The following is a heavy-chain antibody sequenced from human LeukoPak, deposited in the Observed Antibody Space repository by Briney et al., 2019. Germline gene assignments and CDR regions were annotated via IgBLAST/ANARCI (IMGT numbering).Heavy chain of an antibody. D-gene: IGHD3-22*01. CDR3: ARGAYYYDSSGYYLYY. CDR1: GFTFSSYW. J-gene: IGHJ4*02. CDR2: INSDGSST. Sequence: GGSLRLSCVAPGFTFSSYWMHWVRQAPGKGLVWVSRINSDGSSTSYADSVKGRFTISRDNAKNTLYLQMNSLRAEDTAVYYCARGAYYYDSSGYYLYYWGQGTLVTVS. V-gene: IGHV3-74*01.